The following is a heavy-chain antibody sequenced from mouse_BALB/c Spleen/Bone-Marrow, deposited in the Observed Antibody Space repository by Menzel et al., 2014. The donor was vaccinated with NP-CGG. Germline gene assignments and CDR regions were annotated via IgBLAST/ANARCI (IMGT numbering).Heavy chain of an antibody. Sequence: DVMLVESGPGLVKPSQTVSLTCTVTGISITTGNYRWSWIRQFPGNKLEWIGYIYYSGTITYNPSHTSRTTITRDTSXNQFFLEMSSLTAEDTATYYCAQGAMITTGYFDYWGQGTTLTVSS. V-gene: IGHV3-5*02. D-gene: IGHD2-4*01. CDR3: AQGAMITTGYFDY. J-gene: IGHJ2*01. CDR2: IYYSGTI. CDR1: GISITTGNYR.